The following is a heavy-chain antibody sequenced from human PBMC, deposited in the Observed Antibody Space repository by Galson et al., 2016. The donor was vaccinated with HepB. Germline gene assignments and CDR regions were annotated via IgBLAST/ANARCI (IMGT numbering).Heavy chain of an antibody. V-gene: IGHV4-59*02. Sequence: SETLSLTCTVSGASVSSYYWSWIRQPPGKGLEWIGYINYNGGPNYNPSLKSRVTIAVDPSKNQFSLKLSSVTAADTAVYYCASGDWRYANSYFQHWGQGTLVTVSS. D-gene: IGHD2-2*01. CDR2: INYNGGP. J-gene: IGHJ1*01. CDR1: GASVSSYY. CDR3: ASGDWRYANSYFQH.